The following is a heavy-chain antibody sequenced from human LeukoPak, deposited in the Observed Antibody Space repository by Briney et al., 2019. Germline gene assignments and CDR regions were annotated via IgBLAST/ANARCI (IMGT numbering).Heavy chain of an antibody. V-gene: IGHV4-39*07. CDR3: VRTCGYSYASCG. D-gene: IGHD5-18*01. CDR1: GGSISTSSYY. J-gene: IGHJ4*02. Sequence: SETLSLTCTVSGGSISTSSYYWGWIRQPPGKGLEWMGSFYYTGTTYYNPSLKSRVTMSIDTSKNQFSLKLSSVTAADTAVYYCVRTCGYSYASCGWGQGTLVTVSS. CDR2: FYYTGTT.